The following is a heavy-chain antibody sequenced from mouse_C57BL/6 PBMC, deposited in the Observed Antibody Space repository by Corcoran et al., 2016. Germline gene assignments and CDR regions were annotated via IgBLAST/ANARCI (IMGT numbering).Heavy chain of an antibody. CDR3: ARENYSNYFYFDY. J-gene: IGHJ2*01. D-gene: IGHD2-5*01. CDR2: INPNNGGT. V-gene: IGHV1-18*01. Sequence: EVQLQQSGPELVKPGASVKIPCKASGYTFTDYNMDWVKQSHGKSLEWIGDINPNNGGTIYNQKFKGKATLTVDKSSSTAYMELRSLTSEDTAVYYCARENYSNYFYFDYWGQGTTLTVSS. CDR1: GYTFTDYN.